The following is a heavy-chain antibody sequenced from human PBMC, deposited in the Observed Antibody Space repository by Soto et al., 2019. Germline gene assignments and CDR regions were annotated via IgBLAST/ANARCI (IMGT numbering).Heavy chain of an antibody. V-gene: IGHV3-74*01. CDR2: TYTDGLGT. Sequence: PGGSRMLSSASSGISFINYWMHSVRHAPGKGPVWVSCTYTDGLGTTSAAAVQGRFTTSRDNAKTTLQLQMNSLRAEDTAVNYWPTLTSFGSAYWVRGTLVTVSS. CDR3: PTLTSFGSAY. J-gene: IGHJ4*02. CDR1: GISFINYW. D-gene: IGHD2-2*01.